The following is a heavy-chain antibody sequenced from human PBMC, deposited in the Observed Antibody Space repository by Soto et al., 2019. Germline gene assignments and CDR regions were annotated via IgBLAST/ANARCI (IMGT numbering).Heavy chain of an antibody. CDR1: GYTFTNYY. CDR3: ARDMADSSGYYYDR. V-gene: IGHV1-46*01. Sequence: ASVKVSCKASGYTFTNYYMHWVRQAPRQGLEWMGIINPTTGSTVYAQKFEGRVTMTWVTSTRTVYMELSNLRSEDTAVYYCARDMADSSGYYYDRWGQGTLVTVSS. D-gene: IGHD3-22*01. J-gene: IGHJ4*02. CDR2: INPTTGST.